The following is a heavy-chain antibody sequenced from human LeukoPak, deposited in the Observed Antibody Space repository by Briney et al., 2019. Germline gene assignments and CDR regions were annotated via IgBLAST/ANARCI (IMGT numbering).Heavy chain of an antibody. V-gene: IGHV3-7*03. J-gene: IGHJ4*02. CDR2: ISNGGSAT. Sequence: GGSLRLSCVASGYTFSPYWMSWVRQTPGKGLEWVASISNGGSATYYVDSVRGRFTISRDDAKNSLFLRMNGLRADDTAVYYCTRENYVPDSWGQGTLVTVSS. CDR1: GYTFSPYW. D-gene: IGHD3-10*02. CDR3: TRENYVPDS.